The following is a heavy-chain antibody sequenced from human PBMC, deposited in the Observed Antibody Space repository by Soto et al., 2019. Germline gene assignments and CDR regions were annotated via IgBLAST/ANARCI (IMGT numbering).Heavy chain of an antibody. J-gene: IGHJ4*02. CDR2: ISGSGGST. V-gene: IGHV3-23*01. CDR1: GFTFSSYA. D-gene: IGHD1-26*01. CDR3: ARVKWDLPFH. Sequence: DVQLLESGGGLVQPGGSLRLSCEASGFTFSSYAMTWVRQSPGDGLEWVSAISGSGGSTYYPNSVKGRFTVSRDNSKDTLYLQMTSLRVEDTAVYYCARVKWDLPFHWGRGTLVTVSS.